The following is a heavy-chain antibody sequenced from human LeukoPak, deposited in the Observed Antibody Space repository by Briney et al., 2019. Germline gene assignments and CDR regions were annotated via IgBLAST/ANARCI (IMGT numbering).Heavy chain of an antibody. Sequence: SETLSLTCTVSGVSISSSSFYWVWIRPPPGKGLEWMGSVYYSWSPYYNPSLKSRVTISVDTYETQFPLKLRTPTKSDTAVYYCARDDDPGVTNFDPWGQGTLVTVSS. CDR3: ARDDDPGVTNFDP. CDR1: GVSISSSSFY. CDR2: VYYSWSP. V-gene: IGHV4-39*06. D-gene: IGHD2-8*01. J-gene: IGHJ5*02.